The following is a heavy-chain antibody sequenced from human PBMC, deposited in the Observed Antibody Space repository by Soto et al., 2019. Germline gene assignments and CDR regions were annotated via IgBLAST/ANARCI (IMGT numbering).Heavy chain of an antibody. J-gene: IGHJ6*02. CDR2: IKQDGSEK. CDR1: GFTFSSYW. Sequence: EVQLVESGGGLVQPGGSLRLSCAASGFTFSSYWMSWVRQAPGKGLEWVANIKQDGSEKYYVDSVKGRFTISRDNAKNSLYLQMNSLRAEDTAVYYCARNLLNSSGWRGWGFYYYYGMDVWGQGTTVTVSS. D-gene: IGHD6-19*01. V-gene: IGHV3-7*05. CDR3: ARNLLNSSGWRGWGFYYYYGMDV.